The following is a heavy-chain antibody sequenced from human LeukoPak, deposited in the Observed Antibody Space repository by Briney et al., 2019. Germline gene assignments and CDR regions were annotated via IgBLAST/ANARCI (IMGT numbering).Heavy chain of an antibody. CDR3: ASYPDSRVDAFDI. D-gene: IGHD3-22*01. V-gene: IGHV3-11*04. J-gene: IGHJ3*02. CDR2: ISSSSSTI. Sequence: PGGSLRLSCAASGFTFSDYYMSWIRQAPGKGLEWVSYISSSSSTIYYADSVKGRFTISRDNAKNSLYLQMNSLRAEDTAVYYCASYPDSRVDAFDIWGQGTMVTVSS. CDR1: GFTFSDYY.